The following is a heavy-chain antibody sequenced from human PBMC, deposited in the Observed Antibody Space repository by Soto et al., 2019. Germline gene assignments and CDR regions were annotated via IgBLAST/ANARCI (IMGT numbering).Heavy chain of an antibody. CDR2: IYPGDSDT. CDR3: ARHGSRDXVVVPAALKYYYYGMDV. V-gene: IGHV5-51*01. CDR1: GYSFTSYW. D-gene: IGHD2-2*01. J-gene: IGHJ6*02. Sequence: GESLKISCKGSGYSFTSYWIGWVRQMPGKGLEWMGIIYPGDSDTRYSPSFQGQVTVSADKSISTAYLQWSSLKASDTAMYYCARHGSRDXVVVPAALKYYYYGMDVWGQGTTVTVSS.